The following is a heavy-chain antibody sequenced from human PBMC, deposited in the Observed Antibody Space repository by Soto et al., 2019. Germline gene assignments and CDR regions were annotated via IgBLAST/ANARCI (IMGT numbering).Heavy chain of an antibody. V-gene: IGHV3-30*18. Sequence: VQLVESGGGVVQPGRSLRLSCAASGFTFSDYAMHWVRQAPGKGLEWVAIVSHDGRNTHYADSVTGRFTISRDSSKNTVSLEMTSLRAEDTAVYYCAKGGRQWLVTSDFNYWGQGALVTVSS. CDR3: AKGGRQWLVTSDFNY. CDR1: GFTFSDYA. J-gene: IGHJ4*02. CDR2: VSHDGRNT. D-gene: IGHD6-19*01.